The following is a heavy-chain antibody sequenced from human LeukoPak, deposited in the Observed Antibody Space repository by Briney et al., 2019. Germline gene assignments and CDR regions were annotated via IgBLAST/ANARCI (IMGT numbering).Heavy chain of an antibody. V-gene: IGHV1-24*01. CDR2: FDPEDGET. J-gene: IGHJ3*02. D-gene: IGHD3-10*01. CDR3: ANTYYYGSGPLSGDAFDI. CDR1: GYTLTELS. Sequence: ASVKVSCKVSGYTLTELSMHWERQAPGKGLEWMGGFDPEDGETIYAQKFQGRVTMTEDTSTDTAYMELSSLRSEDTAVYYCANTYYYGSGPLSGDAFDIWGQGTMVTVSS.